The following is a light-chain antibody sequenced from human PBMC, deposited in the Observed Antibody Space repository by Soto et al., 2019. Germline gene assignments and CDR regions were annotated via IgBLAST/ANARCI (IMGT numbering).Light chain of an antibody. Sequence: QSALTQPPSASGSPGQSVTISCTGTSSDVGGYNYVSWYQQHPGKAPKLMIYEVSKRPSGVPDRFSGSKSGNMASLTVSGLQDEDEADYYCSSYADSNGVVFGGGTKVTVL. CDR1: SSDVGGYNY. CDR3: SSYADSNGVV. V-gene: IGLV2-8*01. J-gene: IGLJ2*01. CDR2: EVS.